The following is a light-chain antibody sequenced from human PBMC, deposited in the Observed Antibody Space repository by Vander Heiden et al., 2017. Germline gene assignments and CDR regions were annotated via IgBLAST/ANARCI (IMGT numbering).Light chain of an antibody. CDR1: QRIYSY. V-gene: IGKV1-9*01. CDR3: QQLNDYPPT. CDR2: DAS. Sequence: DVQLTQSPSYLSASVGDRVTVTCRASQRIYSYLAWYQQKPGKAPKLLIYDASTLESGVPSRFSGSGSGIDFTLTISSLQPEDFATYYCQQLNDYPPTFGQGTTVEIK. J-gene: IGKJ1*01.